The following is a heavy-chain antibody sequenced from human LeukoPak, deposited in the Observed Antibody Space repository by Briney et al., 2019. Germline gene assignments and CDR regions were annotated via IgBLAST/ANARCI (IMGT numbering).Heavy chain of an antibody. V-gene: IGHV3-74*01. Sequence: GGSLRLSCGASGFTFSNHWMHWVRQVPGKGLVWVSRNNGDGSRTSYADSVKGRFTISRDNAKNTVYLQMNSLRAEDTALYLCARDRGSTEFDYWGQGTLVTVSS. CDR3: ARDRGSTEFDY. J-gene: IGHJ4*02. D-gene: IGHD2-2*01. CDR1: GFTFSNHW. CDR2: NNGDGSRT.